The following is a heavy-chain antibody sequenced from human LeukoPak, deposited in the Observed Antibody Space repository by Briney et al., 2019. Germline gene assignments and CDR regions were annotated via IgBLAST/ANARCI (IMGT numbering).Heavy chain of an antibody. V-gene: IGHV3-33*01. J-gene: IGHJ4*02. CDR2: IWYDGNEK. D-gene: IGHD3-10*01. CDR1: GFIFSSHG. Sequence: GGSLRLSCAASGFIFSSHGMYWVRQAPGKGLEWVAVIWYDGNEKYYGDSVKGRFTISRGNSKDTLYLQMNSLSAEDTAVYFCARGRDYYGSGVDYWGQGTLVTVSS. CDR3: ARGRDYYGSGVDY.